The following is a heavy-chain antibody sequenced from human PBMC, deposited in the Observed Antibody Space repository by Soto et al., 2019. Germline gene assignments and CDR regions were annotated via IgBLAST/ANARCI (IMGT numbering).Heavy chain of an antibody. J-gene: IGHJ4*01. CDR3: TTDSYSTIIIVRFDY. CDR1: GFTFTNAW. D-gene: IGHD3-22*01. V-gene: IGHV3-15*07. Sequence: GGSLRLSCAASGFTFTNAWINWVRQAPGKGLEWVGRIKSKTDGGTTDYAEPVKGRFTISRDDSNNMVYLQMNSLKIEDTAVYYCTTDSYSTIIIVRFDYWGHGTLVTVSS. CDR2: IKSKTDGGTT.